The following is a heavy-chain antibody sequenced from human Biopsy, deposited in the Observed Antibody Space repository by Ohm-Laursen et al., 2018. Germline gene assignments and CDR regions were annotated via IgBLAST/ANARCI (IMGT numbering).Heavy chain of an antibody. CDR2: IWYDGSNK. J-gene: IGHJ6*02. CDR3: VRDRYYSSSNYFGYYNMDV. Sequence: SLRLSCAASGFTFSSYGMHWVRQAPGKGLEWVAVIWYDGSNKYYADSVKGRFTISRDNSKNTLFLQMNNLTAEDTAVYYCVRDRYYSSSNYFGYYNMDVWGQGTTVTVSS. V-gene: IGHV3-33*01. CDR1: GFTFSSYG. D-gene: IGHD3-10*01.